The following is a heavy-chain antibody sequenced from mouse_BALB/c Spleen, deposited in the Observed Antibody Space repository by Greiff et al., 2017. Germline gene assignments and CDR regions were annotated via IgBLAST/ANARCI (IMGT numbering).Heavy chain of an antibody. Sequence: EVQLVESGGDLVKPGGSLKLSCAASGFTFSSYGMSWVRQTPDKRLEWVATISSGSSTIYYADTVKGRFTISRDNPKNTLFLQMTSLRSEDTAMYYCARWGGSPFYYAMDYWGQGTSVTVSS. CDR2: ISSGSSTI. V-gene: IGHV5-17*02. CDR1: GFTFSSYG. D-gene: IGHD1-1*01. J-gene: IGHJ4*01. CDR3: ARWGGSPFYYAMDY.